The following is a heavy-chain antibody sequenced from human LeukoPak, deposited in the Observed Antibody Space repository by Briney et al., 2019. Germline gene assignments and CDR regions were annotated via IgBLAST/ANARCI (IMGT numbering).Heavy chain of an antibody. V-gene: IGHV1-46*01. D-gene: IGHD2-2*01. CDR3: ARRPGSSSTSSDFDY. Sequence: GASVKVSCKASGYTFTSYYMHWVRQAPGQGLEWMGIINPSGGSTSYAQKFQSRVTMTRDTSTSTVYMELSSLRSEDTAVYYCARRPGSSSTSSDFDYWGQGTLVTVSS. J-gene: IGHJ4*02. CDR2: INPSGGST. CDR1: GYTFTSYY.